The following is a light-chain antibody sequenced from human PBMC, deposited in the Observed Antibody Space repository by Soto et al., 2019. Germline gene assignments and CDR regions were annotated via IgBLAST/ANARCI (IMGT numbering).Light chain of an antibody. CDR2: AAS. V-gene: IGKV1-9*01. CDR1: QGISSY. CDR3: QQLNSYPPWT. Sequence: DIQLTQSPSFLSASVGDRVTITCRASQGISSYLAWYQQKPGKAPKLLIYAASTLQSGVTSRFSGSGSGTEVTPTIISLQPEDLATYYCQQLNSYPPWTFGQGTKVEIK. J-gene: IGKJ1*01.